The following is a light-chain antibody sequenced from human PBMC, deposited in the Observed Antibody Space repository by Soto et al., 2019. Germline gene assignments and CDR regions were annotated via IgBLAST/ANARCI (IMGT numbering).Light chain of an antibody. CDR3: AAWDDSLNAVV. V-gene: IGLV1-44*01. CDR2: HNN. Sequence: QSVLTQPPSASGTPGQRVTISCSGSNSNVGSNTVDWYQQLPGTAPKILIYHNNQRPSGVPDRLSGSKSGTSASLAISGLQSEDEADYYCAAWDDSLNAVVFGGGTKVTVL. CDR1: NSNVGSNT. J-gene: IGLJ2*01.